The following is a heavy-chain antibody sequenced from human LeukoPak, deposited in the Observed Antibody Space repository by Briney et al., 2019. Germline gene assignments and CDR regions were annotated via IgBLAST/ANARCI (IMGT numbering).Heavy chain of an antibody. Sequence: PGGSLRLSCEASGFIFSKFWMTWVRQAPGKGLESLATITYDGSAKYYVESVKGRFTISRDNSKNTLYLQMNSLRVEDTAVYYCARDRSYQLPSPSDRWGQGTLVTVSS. D-gene: IGHD2-2*01. CDR3: ARDRSYQLPSPSDR. CDR2: ITYDGSAK. V-gene: IGHV3-7*01. J-gene: IGHJ5*02. CDR1: GFIFSKFW.